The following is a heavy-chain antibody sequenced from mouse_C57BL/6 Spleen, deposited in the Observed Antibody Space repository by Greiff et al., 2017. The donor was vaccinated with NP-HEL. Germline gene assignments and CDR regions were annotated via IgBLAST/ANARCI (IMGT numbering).Heavy chain of an antibody. Sequence: EVQGVESGAELVRPGASVKLSCTASGFNIKDDYMHWVKQRPEQGLEWIGWIDPENGDTEYASKFQGKATITADTSSNTAYLQLSSLTSEDTAVYYCYSNYGYWGQGTTLTVSS. CDR3: YSNYGY. CDR1: GFNIKDDY. J-gene: IGHJ2*01. D-gene: IGHD2-5*01. CDR2: IDPENGDT. V-gene: IGHV14-4*01.